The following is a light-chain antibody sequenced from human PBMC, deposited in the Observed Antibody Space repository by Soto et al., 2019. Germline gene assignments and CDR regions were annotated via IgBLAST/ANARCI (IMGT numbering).Light chain of an antibody. CDR2: EVT. J-gene: IGLJ1*01. V-gene: IGLV2-8*01. CDR3: SSYGGPNNSNYV. Sequence: QSALTQPPSASGSPGQSVTISCTGTSSDVGAYNYVSWYQQHPGKAPKLMISEVTKRPSGVPDRFSGSKSGNTASLTVSGLQPEDEADYYCSSYGGPNNSNYVFGTGTKVTVL. CDR1: SSDVGAYNY.